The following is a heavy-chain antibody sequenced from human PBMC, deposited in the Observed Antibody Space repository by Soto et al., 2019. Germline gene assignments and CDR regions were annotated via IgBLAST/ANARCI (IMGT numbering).Heavy chain of an antibody. J-gene: IGHJ4*02. Sequence: QVQLQESGPGLVKPSQTLSLTCTVSGGSVSSGGYYWSWIRQHPGNGLEWIGYIYYSGSTYYNPSLKSRVTISADTSQCPFSLKLNSVTVADTAVYYRARGGLGMAAGGGHYFDYWGQGTLVTVSS. CDR2: IYYSGST. V-gene: IGHV4-31*03. CDR1: GGSVSSGGYY. CDR3: ARGGLGMAAGGGHYFDY. D-gene: IGHD6-13*01.